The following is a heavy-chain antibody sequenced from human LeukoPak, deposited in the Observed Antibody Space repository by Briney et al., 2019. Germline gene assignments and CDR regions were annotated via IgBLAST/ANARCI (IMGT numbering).Heavy chain of an antibody. D-gene: IGHD3-3*01. CDR3: ARGQRQTYYDFWRGYWGHYYYYRDV. Sequence: SETLCLTCAVYGGSLSGYYWSWIRQPPGKGLEWVGEINHSGSTNYNPSLKSRVTISVDTSKNQFSLKLSSVTAADTAVYYCARGQRQTYYDFWRGYWGHYYYYRDVWGKGTTVTVSS. CDR2: INHSGST. CDR1: GGSLSGYY. J-gene: IGHJ6*03. V-gene: IGHV4-34*01.